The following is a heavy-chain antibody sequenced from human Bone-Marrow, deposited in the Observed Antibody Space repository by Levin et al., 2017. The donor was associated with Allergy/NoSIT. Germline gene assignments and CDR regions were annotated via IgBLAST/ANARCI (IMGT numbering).Heavy chain of an antibody. CDR3: ARATNHYYGRGFDY. CDR2: IDWDDDK. D-gene: IGHD3-10*01. CDR1: GFSLSTSGMC. J-gene: IGHJ4*02. V-gene: IGHV2-70*11. Sequence: SGPTLVKPTQTLTLTCTFSGFSLSTSGMCVSWIRQPPGKALEWLARIDWDDDKYYSTSLKTRLIISKDTSKNQVVLTMTNMDPVETATYYCARATNHYYGRGFDYWGQGTLVTVSS.